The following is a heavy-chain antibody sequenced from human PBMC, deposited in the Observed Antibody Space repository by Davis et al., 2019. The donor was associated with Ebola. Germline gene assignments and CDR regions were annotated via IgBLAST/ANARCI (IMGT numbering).Heavy chain of an antibody. CDR3: ARVYGSGPDAFDI. J-gene: IGHJ3*02. D-gene: IGHD3-10*01. Sequence: ASVKVSCKASGYTFTSYDINWVRQATGQGLEWMGWMNPNSGNTGYAQKFQGWVTMTRDTSISTAYMELSRLRSDDTAVYYCARVYGSGPDAFDIWGQGTMVTVSS. CDR2: MNPNSGNT. CDR1: GYTFTSYD. V-gene: IGHV1-8*01.